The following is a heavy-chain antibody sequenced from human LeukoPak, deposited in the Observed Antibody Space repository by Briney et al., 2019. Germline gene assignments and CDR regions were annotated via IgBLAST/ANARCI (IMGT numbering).Heavy chain of an antibody. CDR3: ARFTIFGAYYMDV. Sequence: GESLQISCKGSGYSFTSYWIGWVRQMPGKGLEWMGIIYPGDSDTRYSPSFQGQVTISADKSISTAYLQWSSLKASDTAMYYCARFTIFGAYYMDVWGKGTTVTVSS. D-gene: IGHD3-3*01. CDR1: GYSFTSYW. CDR2: IYPGDSDT. V-gene: IGHV5-51*01. J-gene: IGHJ6*03.